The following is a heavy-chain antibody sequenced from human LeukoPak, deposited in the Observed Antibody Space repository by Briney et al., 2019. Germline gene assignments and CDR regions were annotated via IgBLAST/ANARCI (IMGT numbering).Heavy chain of an antibody. Sequence: SVKASCKASGGTFSSYAISWVRQAPGQGLEWMGGIIPIIGTANYAQKFQGRVTITADESTSTAYMELSSLRSEDTAVYYCASRSRYNWNYNYYYGMDVWGQGTTVTVSS. CDR3: ASRSRYNWNYNYYYGMDV. CDR1: GGTFSSYA. V-gene: IGHV1-69*13. D-gene: IGHD1-20*01. J-gene: IGHJ6*02. CDR2: IIPIIGTA.